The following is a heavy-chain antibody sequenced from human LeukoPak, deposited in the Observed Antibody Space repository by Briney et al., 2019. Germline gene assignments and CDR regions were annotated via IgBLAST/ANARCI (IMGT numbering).Heavy chain of an antibody. J-gene: IGHJ2*01. V-gene: IGHV3-23*01. CDR2: MSGSSGTT. Sequence: SGGSLRLSCVASGFTFSNYAMSWVRQPPGKGLEWVSSMSGSSGTTYYADSVKGRFTISRDNSKNTVYLQMNSLRAEDTAVYYCARNHIFGYWHFDLWGRGTLVTVSS. CDR3: ARNHIFGYWHFDL. CDR1: GFTFSNYA. D-gene: IGHD3-3*01.